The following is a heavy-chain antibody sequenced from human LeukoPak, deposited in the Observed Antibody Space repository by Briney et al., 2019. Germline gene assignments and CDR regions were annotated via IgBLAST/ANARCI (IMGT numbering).Heavy chain of an antibody. J-gene: IGHJ6*02. CDR3: AKDLVNGSGWYWSYYYGMDV. Sequence: GGSLRLSCAASGFTFSSYGMHWVRQAPGKGLEWVAVIRYDGSNKYYADSVKGRFTIYRDNSKNTLYLQMNSLRAEDTAVYYCAKDLVNGSGWYWSYYYGMDVWGQGTTVTVSS. CDR1: GFTFSSYG. V-gene: IGHV3-30*02. D-gene: IGHD6-19*01. CDR2: IRYDGSNK.